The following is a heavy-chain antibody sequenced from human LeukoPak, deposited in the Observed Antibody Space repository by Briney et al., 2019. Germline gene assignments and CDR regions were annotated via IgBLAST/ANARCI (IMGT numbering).Heavy chain of an antibody. CDR2: IKKTGSET. D-gene: IGHD2-15*01. J-gene: IGHJ4*02. V-gene: IGHV3-7*01. Sequence: GGSLRLSCAASGFTLSHFWMSWVRQAPGKGLEWVAYIKKTGSETYYVDSVKGRFTITRDNTRNSLFLQMYSLRAEDTAVYFCARGDGYCSGGYCYSYFDSWGQGTLVTVSS. CDR3: ARGDGYCSGGYCYSYFDS. CDR1: GFTLSHFW.